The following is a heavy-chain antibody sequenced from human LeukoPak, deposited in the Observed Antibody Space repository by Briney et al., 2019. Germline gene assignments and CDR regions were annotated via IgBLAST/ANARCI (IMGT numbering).Heavy chain of an antibody. CDR3: ARDRLDSSSWYAYPPGYFDY. V-gene: IGHV3-48*03. CDR2: ISPSGSTV. Sequence: GGSLRLSCAASGFIFSSYEMNWVRQAPGKGLEWVSYISPSGSTVSYADSVKGRFTIFRDNAKKYLYLQMNSLRAEDTAVYYCARDRLDSSSWYAYPPGYFDYWGQGILVTVSS. J-gene: IGHJ4*02. CDR1: GFIFSSYE. D-gene: IGHD6-13*01.